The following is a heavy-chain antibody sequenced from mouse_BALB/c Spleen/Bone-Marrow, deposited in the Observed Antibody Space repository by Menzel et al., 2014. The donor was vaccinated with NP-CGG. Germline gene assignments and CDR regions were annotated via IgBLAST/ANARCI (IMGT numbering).Heavy chain of an antibody. D-gene: IGHD1-1*01. J-gene: IGHJ2*01. CDR3: ARYYGSTYGYYFDY. Sequence: VQLQQPGPSLVKPSQTLSLTCSVTGDSITSGYWNWIRKFPGNKLEYMGYISYSGSTYYNPSLKSQISITRDTSKNQYYLQLNSVTTEDTATYYCARYYGSTYGYYFDYWGQGTTLTVSS. V-gene: IGHV3-8*02. CDR1: GDSITSGY. CDR2: ISYSGST.